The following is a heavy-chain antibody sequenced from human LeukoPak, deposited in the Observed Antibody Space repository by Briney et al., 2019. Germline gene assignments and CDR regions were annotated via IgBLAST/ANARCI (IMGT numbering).Heavy chain of an antibody. D-gene: IGHD4-17*01. CDR2: INHSGST. J-gene: IGHJ4*02. CDR1: GGSFSGYY. CDR3: ARGIRSTVTTSADY. V-gene: IGHV4-34*01. Sequence: SETLSLTCAVYGGSFSGYYWSWIRQPPGKGLEWIGEINHSGSTNYNPSLKSRVTISVDTSKNQFSLKLSSVTAADTAVYYCARGIRSTVTTSADYWVQGTLVTVSS.